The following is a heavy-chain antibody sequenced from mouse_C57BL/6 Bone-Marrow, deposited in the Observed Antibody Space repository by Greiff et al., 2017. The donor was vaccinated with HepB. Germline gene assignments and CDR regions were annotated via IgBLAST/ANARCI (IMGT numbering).Heavy chain of an antibody. CDR2: IDPSDSYT. CDR3: ARRFDYYGSSPFDY. J-gene: IGHJ2*01. D-gene: IGHD1-1*01. V-gene: IGHV1-69*01. CDR1: GYTFTSYW. Sequence: QVQLQQPGAELVMPGASVKLSCKASGYTFTSYWMHWVKQRPGQGLEWIGEIDPSDSYTNYNQKFKGKSTLTVDESSSTAYMQLSSLTSEDSAVYYCARRFDYYGSSPFDYWGQGTTLTVSS.